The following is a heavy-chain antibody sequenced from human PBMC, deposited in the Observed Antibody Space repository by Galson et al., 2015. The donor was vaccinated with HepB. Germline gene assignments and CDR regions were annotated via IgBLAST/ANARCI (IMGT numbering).Heavy chain of an antibody. Sequence: SLRLSCAASGFTFSSYWMHWVRQAPGKGPVWVSRISSDGSSMSYADSVKGRFTTSRDNAKNTLYLQMNSLRAEDTAVYYCARLIHFPGIGVDYWGQGTLVTVSS. CDR3: ARLIHFPGIGVDY. CDR1: GFTFSSYW. CDR2: ISSDGSSM. V-gene: IGHV3-74*01. J-gene: IGHJ4*02. D-gene: IGHD3-10*01.